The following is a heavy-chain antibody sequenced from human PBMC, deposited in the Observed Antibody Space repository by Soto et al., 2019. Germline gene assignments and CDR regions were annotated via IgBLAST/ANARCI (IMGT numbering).Heavy chain of an antibody. CDR1: GYTFTSYG. J-gene: IGHJ4*02. V-gene: IGHV1-18*01. Sequence: QVHLVQSGAEVKKPGASVKVSCKASGYTFTSYGITWVRQAPGQGLEWMGWISAHNGNTDYAQKLQGRVIVTRDTXTSTAYMELRSLRSDDTAVYYCARGRYGDYWGQGALVTVSS. CDR3: ARGRYGDY. CDR2: ISAHNGNT. D-gene: IGHD1-1*01.